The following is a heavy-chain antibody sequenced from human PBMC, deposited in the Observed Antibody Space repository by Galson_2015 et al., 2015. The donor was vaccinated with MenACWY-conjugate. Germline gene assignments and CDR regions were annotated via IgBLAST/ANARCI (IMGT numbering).Heavy chain of an antibody. D-gene: IGHD1-26*01. CDR2: ISPIDYKT. CDR3: ARHPPGGRGMDV. Sequence: QSGAEVKKPGESLKISCKGSGYNFITYWIGWVRQMPGKGLEWVGLISPIDYKTRYSPAFHGQVTISADKSISTAYLQLHSLQASDTAMYYCARHPPGGRGMDVWGQGTTVTVSS. CDR1: GYNFITYW. V-gene: IGHV5-51*01. J-gene: IGHJ6*02.